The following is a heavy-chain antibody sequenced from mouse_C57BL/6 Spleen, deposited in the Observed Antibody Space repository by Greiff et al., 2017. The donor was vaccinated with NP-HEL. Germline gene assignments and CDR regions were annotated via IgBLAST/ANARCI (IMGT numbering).Heavy chain of an antibody. J-gene: IGHJ1*03. V-gene: IGHV1-59*01. CDR3: ARGSNYYGSSHWYFDV. Sequence: QVQLQQSGAELVRPGTSVKLSCKASGYTFTSYWMHWVKQRPGQGLEWIGVIDPSDSYTNYNQKFKGKATLTVDTSSSTAYMQLSSLTSEDSAVYYCARGSNYYGSSHWYFDVWGTGTTVTVSS. CDR1: GYTFTSYW. D-gene: IGHD1-1*01. CDR2: IDPSDSYT.